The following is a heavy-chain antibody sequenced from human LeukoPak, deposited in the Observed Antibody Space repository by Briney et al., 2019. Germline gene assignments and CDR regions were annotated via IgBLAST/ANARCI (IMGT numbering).Heavy chain of an antibody. J-gene: IGHJ4*02. Sequence: GGSLRLSCAASGFTFSSYAMSWVRQAPRQGLEWVSAISGSGGSTYYADSEKGRCTISRDNSKNTLYLQMNSLRAEDTAVYYCARSGVPKKYYFDYWGQGTLVTVSS. D-gene: IGHD3-10*01. CDR1: GFTFSSYA. CDR2: ISGSGGST. V-gene: IGHV3-23*01. CDR3: ARSGVPKKYYFDY.